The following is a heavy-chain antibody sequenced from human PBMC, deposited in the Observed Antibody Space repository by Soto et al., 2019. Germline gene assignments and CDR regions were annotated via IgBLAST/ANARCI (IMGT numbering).Heavy chain of an antibody. CDR3: ARDTDPYYFDY. J-gene: IGHJ4*02. D-gene: IGHD4-17*01. Sequence: QVQLVQSGAEVKKPGSSVKVSCKASGGTFSSYTISWVRQAPGQGLEWMGRIIPILGIANYAQKFQGRVTINADKSTSTAYMELSSLRSEDTAVYYCARDTDPYYFDYWGQGTLVTVSS. V-gene: IGHV1-69*08. CDR2: IIPILGIA. CDR1: GGTFSSYT.